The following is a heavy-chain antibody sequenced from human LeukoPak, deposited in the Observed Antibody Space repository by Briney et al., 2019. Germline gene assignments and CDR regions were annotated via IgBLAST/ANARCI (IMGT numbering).Heavy chain of an antibody. D-gene: IGHD2-15*01. Sequence: SATLSLTCIVSGGSICSYYWSWVRQTPGEGLEWIGYVYYTGRTNYNPSLKGRVTMLVDTSKNQFFLKLSYVTAADTAVYYCSRLTEGWWGQGALVTVSS. J-gene: IGHJ4*02. CDR3: SRLTEGW. CDR2: VYYTGRT. V-gene: IGHV4-59*08. CDR1: GGSICSYY.